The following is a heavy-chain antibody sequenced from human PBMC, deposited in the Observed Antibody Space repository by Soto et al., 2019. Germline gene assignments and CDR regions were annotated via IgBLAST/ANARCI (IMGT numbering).Heavy chain of an antibody. CDR1: GYTLTELS. V-gene: IGHV1-24*01. CDR2: FDPEDGET. J-gene: IGHJ4*02. Sequence: AXVKVSCKVSGYTLTELSMHWVRQAPGKWLEWMGGFDPEDGETIYAQKFQGRVTMTEDTSTDTAYMELSSLRSEDTAVYYCATALIAVAGQFDYWGQGTLVTVSS. CDR3: ATALIAVAGQFDY. D-gene: IGHD6-19*01.